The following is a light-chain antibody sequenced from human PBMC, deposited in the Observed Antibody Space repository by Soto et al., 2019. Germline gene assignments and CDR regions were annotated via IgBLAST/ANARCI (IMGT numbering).Light chain of an antibody. CDR2: EVS. J-gene: IGLJ1*01. CDR1: SSDVGSYNL. V-gene: IGLV2-23*02. Sequence: SELAHAAYVTGSPGQGTSISCTGTSSDVGSYNLVSWYQQHPGKAPKLMIYEVSKRPSGVSNRFSGSKSGNTASLTISGLQAEDEADYYCCSYAGSSTFLYVFGTGTKVTVL. CDR3: CSYAGSSTFLYV.